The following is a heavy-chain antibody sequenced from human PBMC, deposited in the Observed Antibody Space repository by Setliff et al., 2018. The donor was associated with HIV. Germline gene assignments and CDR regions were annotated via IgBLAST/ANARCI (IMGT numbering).Heavy chain of an antibody. CDR2: ISYDGSNK. Sequence: SLTISCAASGFTFSNSAMHWVRQAPGKGLGWVAGISYDGSNKYYTDSVKGRFTISRDNSKNTLYLQMNSLRAEDSAVYYCAREVAADGTYFDYWGQGALVTVSS. V-gene: IGHV3-30*04. CDR3: AREVAADGTYFDY. J-gene: IGHJ4*01. D-gene: IGHD6-13*01. CDR1: GFTFSNSA.